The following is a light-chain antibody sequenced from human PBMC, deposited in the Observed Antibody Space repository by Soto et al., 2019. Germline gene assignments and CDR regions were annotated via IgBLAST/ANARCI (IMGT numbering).Light chain of an antibody. CDR2: GVT. V-gene: IGLV2-14*01. Sequence: QSASVSGPPGQSITISCTGTSSDVGAYNYVSWYQQYPGKAPKLMIYGVTNRPSGVSNRFSGSKTGNTASLTISGLQAEDEADYYCFSHRGGDSHVFGTGTKVTVL. CDR3: FSHRGGDSHV. CDR1: SSDVGAYNY. J-gene: IGLJ1*01.